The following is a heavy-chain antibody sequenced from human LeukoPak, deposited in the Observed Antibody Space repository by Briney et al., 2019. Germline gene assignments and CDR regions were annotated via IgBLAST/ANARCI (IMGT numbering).Heavy chain of an antibody. D-gene: IGHD3-10*01. Sequence: GESLKISCKGSGYTFTTYWIGWVRQMPGRGLEWMGIINPGDSDTRYSPSLQGQVTISADKSISTAYLQWSSLKASDTAMYYCTRLGDGDSFDYWGQGTLVTVSS. CDR3: TRLGDGDSFDY. CDR1: GYTFTTYW. CDR2: INPGDSDT. V-gene: IGHV5-51*01. J-gene: IGHJ4*02.